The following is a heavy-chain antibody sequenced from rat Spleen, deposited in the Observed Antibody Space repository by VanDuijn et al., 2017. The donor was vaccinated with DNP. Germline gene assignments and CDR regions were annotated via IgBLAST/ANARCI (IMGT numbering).Heavy chain of an antibody. V-gene: IGHV5-7*01. CDR2: ISYDGGTT. CDR1: GFTFSDYN. CDR3: ARRGNYFDY. J-gene: IGHJ2*01. Sequence: EVQLVESGGGLVQPGRSLKLACAASGFTFSDYNMAWVRQAPKKGLEWVATISYDGGTTNYRNSVKGRFTVSRDNSKSTLYLQMDSLRSEDTATYYCARRGNYFDYWGQGVMVTVSS. D-gene: IGHD1-11*01.